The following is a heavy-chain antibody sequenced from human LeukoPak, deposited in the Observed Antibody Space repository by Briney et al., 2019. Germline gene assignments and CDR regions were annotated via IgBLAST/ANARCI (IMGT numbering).Heavy chain of an antibody. CDR3: ARPSGYGSGWYSTDY. V-gene: IGHV5-51*01. CDR2: IYPGDSDT. D-gene: IGHD6-19*01. J-gene: IGHJ4*02. Sequence: GESLKIYCKGSGYSFTSYWIGWVRQMPGKCLEWMGIIYPGDSDTRYSPSFQGQVTISADKSISTAYLQWSSLKASDTAMYYCARPSGYGSGWYSTDYWGQGTLVTVSS. CDR1: GYSFTSYW.